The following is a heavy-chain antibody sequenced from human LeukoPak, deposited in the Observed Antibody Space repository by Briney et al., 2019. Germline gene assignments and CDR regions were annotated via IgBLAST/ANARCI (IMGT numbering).Heavy chain of an antibody. CDR2: IKQDGSEK. CDR3: ARDRYISRSWGYDFDS. Sequence: GGSLRLSCAASGFTFSSYWMSWVRQAPGKGLEWVANIKQDGSEKYYVDSVKGRFTISRDNAKNSLYLQMNSLRAEDTAVYYCARDRYISRSWGYDFDSWGQGTLVTVSS. J-gene: IGHJ4*02. D-gene: IGHD6-13*01. CDR1: GFTFSSYW. V-gene: IGHV3-7*01.